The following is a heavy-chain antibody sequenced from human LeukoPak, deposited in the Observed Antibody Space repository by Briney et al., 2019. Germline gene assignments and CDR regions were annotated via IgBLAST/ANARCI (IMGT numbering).Heavy chain of an antibody. J-gene: IGHJ4*02. D-gene: IGHD3-10*01. V-gene: IGHV6-1*01. CDR3: ARHIGEDGIDY. Sequence: PSQTLSLTCALSGDSFSSNSAAWNWSRQSPSRGLEWLGRTYYRSKWYNDYAVSVKSRITINPDTSKNQFSLQLTSVTPEDTAVYYCARHIGEDGIDYWGQGTLVTVSS. CDR2: TYYRSKWYN. CDR1: GDSFSSNSAA.